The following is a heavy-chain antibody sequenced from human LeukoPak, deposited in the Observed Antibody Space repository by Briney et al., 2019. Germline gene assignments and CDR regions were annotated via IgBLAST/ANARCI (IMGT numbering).Heavy chain of an antibody. Sequence: GGSLILSCAAAGFTFSNYAMNWVRQAPGKGLEWVSAISGSGGSTYYAYSVKGRFTISRDNSKNTLYLQMNSLRAEDTALYYCARVQKNPYGSSTDAFDIWGQGTMVTVSS. CDR2: ISGSGGST. CDR3: ARVQKNPYGSSTDAFDI. D-gene: IGHD2-2*01. V-gene: IGHV3-23*01. CDR1: GFTFSNYA. J-gene: IGHJ3*02.